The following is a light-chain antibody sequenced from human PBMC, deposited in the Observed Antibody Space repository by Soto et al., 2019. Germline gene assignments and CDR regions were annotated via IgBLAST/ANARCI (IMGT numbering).Light chain of an antibody. CDR3: QQYNNWPPIT. Sequence: IVLTQSPATLSVSPGARATLSCRASQSVSSNLAWYQQNPGQAPRLLIYGASTRAPGIPARFSGSGSGTEFTLTISSLQSEDFAVYYCQQYNNWPPITFGQGTRLEIK. CDR1: QSVSSN. J-gene: IGKJ5*01. CDR2: GAS. V-gene: IGKV3-15*01.